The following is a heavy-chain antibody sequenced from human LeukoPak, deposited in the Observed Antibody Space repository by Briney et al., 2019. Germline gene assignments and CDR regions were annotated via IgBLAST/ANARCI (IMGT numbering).Heavy chain of an antibody. D-gene: IGHD2-2*01. Sequence: NPGGSLRLSCAASGFTFSDYYMSWIRQAPGKGLEWVSYISSSSSYTNYADSVKGRFTISRDNAKNSLYLQMNSLRAEDTAVYYCARRYCSSTSCYPYGMDVWGQGTTVTVSS. CDR1: GFTFSDYY. CDR3: ARRYCSSTSCYPYGMDV. J-gene: IGHJ6*02. CDR2: ISSSSSYT. V-gene: IGHV3-11*03.